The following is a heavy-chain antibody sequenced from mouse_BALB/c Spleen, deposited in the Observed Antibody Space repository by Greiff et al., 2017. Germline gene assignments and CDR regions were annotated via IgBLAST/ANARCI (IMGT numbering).Heavy chain of an antibody. CDR1: GFTFSSFG. V-gene: IGHV5-17*02. Sequence: VQLVESGGGLVQPGGSRKLSCAASGFTFSSFGMHWVRQAPEKGLEWVAYISSGSSTIYYADTVKGRFTITRDNPKNTLFLQMTSLRSEDTAMYYCARDYGSSYFDYWGQGTTLTVSS. CDR3: ARDYGSSYFDY. J-gene: IGHJ2*01. CDR2: ISSGSSTI. D-gene: IGHD1-1*01.